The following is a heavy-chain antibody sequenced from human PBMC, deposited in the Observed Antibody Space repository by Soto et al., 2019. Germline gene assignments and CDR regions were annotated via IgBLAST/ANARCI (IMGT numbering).Heavy chain of an antibody. V-gene: IGHV5-51*01. CDR2: IYPGDSDT. J-gene: IGHJ6*02. Sequence: GESLKISCKGSGYSFTSYWIGWVRQMPGKGLEWMGIIYPGDSDTRYSPSFQGQVTISADKSISTAYLQWSSLKASDTAMYYCARLTYYYDSSGYYYDVGYYYYGMDAWGQGTTVTVSS. D-gene: IGHD3-22*01. CDR3: ARLTYYYDSSGYYYDVGYYYYGMDA. CDR1: GYSFTSYW.